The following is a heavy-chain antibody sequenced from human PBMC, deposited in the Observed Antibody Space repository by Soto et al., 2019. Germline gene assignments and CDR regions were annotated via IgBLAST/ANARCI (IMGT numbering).Heavy chain of an antibody. CDR1: GYSISSGYY. CDR2: IYHSGST. CDR3: ARDHYYDSSGYRWYFDL. Sequence: SETLSLTCAVSGYSISSGYYWGWIRQPPGKGLEWIGSIYHSGSTYYNPSLKSRVTISLDTSKNQFSLKLSSVTAADTAVYYCARDHYYDSSGYRWYFDLWGRGTLVTVSS. V-gene: IGHV4-38-2*02. D-gene: IGHD3-22*01. J-gene: IGHJ2*01.